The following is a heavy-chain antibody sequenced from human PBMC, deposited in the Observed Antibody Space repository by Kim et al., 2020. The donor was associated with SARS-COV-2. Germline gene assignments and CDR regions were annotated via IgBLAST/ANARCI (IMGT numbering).Heavy chain of an antibody. J-gene: IGHJ5*02. V-gene: IGHV4-39*01. CDR3: ARRGLERRHWFDP. CDR2: IYYSGST. CDR1: GGSISSSSYY. D-gene: IGHD1-1*01. Sequence: SETLSLTCTVSGGSISSSSYYWGWIRQPPGKGLEWIGSIYYSGSTYYNPSLKSRVTISVDTSKNQFSLKLSSVTAADTAVYYCARRGLERRHWFDPWGQGTLVTVSS.